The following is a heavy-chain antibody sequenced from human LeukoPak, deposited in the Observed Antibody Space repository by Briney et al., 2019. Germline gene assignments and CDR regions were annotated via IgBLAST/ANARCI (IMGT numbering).Heavy chain of an antibody. CDR3: WKKGAPTNNNFWMVFRDHQQDR. J-gene: IGHJ6*03. CDR2: IKQDGSEK. D-gene: IGHD3-3*01. Sequence: GGSLRLSCAASGFTFSSYWMSWVRQAPGKVLEWMANIKQDGSEKYYVDSVKGRFTISRDNAKNSLYLQMNSLRAEDTAVYYCWKKGAPTNNNFWMVFRDHQQDRWGKGTT. CDR1: GFTFSSYW. V-gene: IGHV3-7*01.